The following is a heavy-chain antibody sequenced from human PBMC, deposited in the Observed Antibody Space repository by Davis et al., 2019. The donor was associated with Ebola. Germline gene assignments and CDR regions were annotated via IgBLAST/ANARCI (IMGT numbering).Heavy chain of an antibody. J-gene: IGHJ5*02. CDR2: VIPILGTA. Sequence: SVKVSCKASGYTFTGYYMHWVRQAPGQGLEWMGRVIPILGTADYAQRFQGRVTITADTSTHTAYMELSRLRSDGTAMYYCTRGKWFDPWGQGTLVAVSS. CDR3: TRGKWFDP. V-gene: IGHV1-69*08. CDR1: GYTFTGYY.